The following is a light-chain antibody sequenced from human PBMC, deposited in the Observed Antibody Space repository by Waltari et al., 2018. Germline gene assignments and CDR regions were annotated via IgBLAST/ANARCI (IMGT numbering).Light chain of an antibody. V-gene: IGKV4-1*01. CDR3: QQSYSTPHT. CDR2: WAS. CDR1: QSVLYSSNNKNY. Sequence: DIVMTQSPDSLAVSLGERATINCKSSQSVLYSSNNKNYLAWYQQKPGQPPKLLVYWASTRESVVPDRFSDSGSGTDFTLTISRLQAEDVAVYYCQQSYSTPHTFGRGTKLEIK. J-gene: IGKJ2*01.